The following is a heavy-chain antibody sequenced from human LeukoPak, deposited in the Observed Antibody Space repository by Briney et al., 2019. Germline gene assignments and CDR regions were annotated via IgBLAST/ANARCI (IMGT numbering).Heavy chain of an antibody. V-gene: IGHV3-23*01. CDR3: ANTVIISGYCTNGVCYP. J-gene: IGHJ5*02. CDR1: GFTFSSYA. D-gene: IGHD2-8*01. Sequence: GGSLRLSCAASGFTFSSYAMSWVRQAPGKGLEWVSAISGSGGSTYYADSVKGRFTISRDNSKNTLYLQMNSLRAEDTAVYYCANTVIISGYCTNGVCYPWGQGTLVTVSS. CDR2: ISGSGGST.